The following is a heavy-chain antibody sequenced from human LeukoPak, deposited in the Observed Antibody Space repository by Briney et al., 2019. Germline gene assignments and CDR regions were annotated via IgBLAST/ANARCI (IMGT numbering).Heavy chain of an antibody. Sequence: SVTVSSKASGGPFSSYALRWVRQAPGQGLEWMGWIIPILGVANYAEKFQGRVTITADKSTSTAYMELSSLRSEDTAVYYCAGPRGLQYCSGASCYSYFHHWGQGTLVTVSS. J-gene: IGHJ1*01. CDR1: GGPFSSYA. CDR3: AGPRGLQYCSGASCYSYFHH. CDR2: IIPILGVA. D-gene: IGHD2-15*01. V-gene: IGHV1-69*10.